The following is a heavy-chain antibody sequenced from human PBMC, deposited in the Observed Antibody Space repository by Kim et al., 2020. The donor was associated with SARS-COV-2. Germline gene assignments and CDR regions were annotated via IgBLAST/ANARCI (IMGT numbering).Heavy chain of an antibody. J-gene: IGHJ6*02. D-gene: IGHD3-22*01. Sequence: ASVKVSCKASGYTFTSYYMHWVRQAPGQGLEWMGIINPSGGSTNYAQKFQGRVTMTRDTSTSTVYMELSSLRSEDTAVYYCARDVSRITMIVVVTKYYYYGMDVWGQGTTVTVSS. CDR2: INPSGGST. CDR3: ARDVSRITMIVVVTKYYYYGMDV. V-gene: IGHV1-46*01. CDR1: GYTFTSYY.